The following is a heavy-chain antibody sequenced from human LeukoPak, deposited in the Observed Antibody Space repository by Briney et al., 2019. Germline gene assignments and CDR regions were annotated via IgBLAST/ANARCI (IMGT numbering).Heavy chain of an antibody. D-gene: IGHD3-10*01. CDR1: GFTFSSYA. CDR2: ISGSGGGT. CDR3: AKDGLRITMVRGAVYYFDY. Sequence: PGGSLRLSCAASGFTFSSYAMSWVRQAPGKGLEWVSAISGSGGGTYYADSVKGRFTISRDNSKNTLYLQMNSLRAEDTAVYYCAKDGLRITMVRGAVYYFDYWGQGTLVTVSS. J-gene: IGHJ4*02. V-gene: IGHV3-23*01.